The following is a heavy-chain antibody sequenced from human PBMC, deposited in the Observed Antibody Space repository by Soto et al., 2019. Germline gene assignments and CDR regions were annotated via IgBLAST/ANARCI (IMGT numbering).Heavy chain of an antibody. CDR2: ISSSSSTI. CDR1: GFTFSSYS. D-gene: IGHD3-22*01. J-gene: IGHJ6*02. V-gene: IGHV3-48*01. CDR3: ARAEGYYDSSDQGYYYYGMDV. Sequence: QLVESGGGLVQPGGSLRLSCAASGFTFSSYSMNWVRQAPGKGLEWVSYISSSSSTIYYADSVKGRFTISRDNAKNSLFLQMNNLRAEDTAVYYCARAEGYYDSSDQGYYYYGMDVWGQGTTVTVSS.